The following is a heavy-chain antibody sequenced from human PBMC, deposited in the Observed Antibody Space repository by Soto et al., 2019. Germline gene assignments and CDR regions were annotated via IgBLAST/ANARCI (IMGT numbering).Heavy chain of an antibody. J-gene: IGHJ4*02. CDR2: MSYDGSNK. Sequence: QVQLVESGGGVVQPGRSLRLSCAASGFTLSSYARHGVLQARGKGREWVAVMSYDGSNKYYADSVKGRFTISRDNSQNTLYLQMNSLRADDTSVYYCARADYGGDYFDYWGQGTLVTVSS. CDR3: ARADYGGDYFDY. V-gene: IGHV3-30-3*01. CDR1: GFTLSSYA. D-gene: IGHD4-17*01.